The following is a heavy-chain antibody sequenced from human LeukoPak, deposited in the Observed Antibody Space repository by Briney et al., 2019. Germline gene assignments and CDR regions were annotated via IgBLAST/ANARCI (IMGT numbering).Heavy chain of an antibody. J-gene: IGHJ4*02. Sequence: SETLSLTCTVSGGSISSYYWSWIRQPPGKGLEWIGYIYYSGGTNYNPSLKSRVTISVDTSKNQFSLKLSSVTAADTAVYYCARVYWNYFDYWGQGTLVTVSS. D-gene: IGHD2-15*01. CDR2: IYYSGGT. CDR1: GGSISSYY. CDR3: ARVYWNYFDY. V-gene: IGHV4-59*01.